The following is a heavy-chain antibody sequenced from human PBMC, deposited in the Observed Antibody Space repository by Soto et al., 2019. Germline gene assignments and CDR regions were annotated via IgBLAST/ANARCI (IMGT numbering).Heavy chain of an antibody. CDR3: ERARLRAVYDFDI. CDR1: GGSVSSGAYY. CDR2: IYYSGST. D-gene: IGHD5-12*01. Sequence: PSETLSLTCTVSGGSVSSGAYYWTWIRQRPGKGLEWIGYIYYSGSTYYSPSLKSRLSISLDTSKNQFSLRLSSVTAADTAMYYCERARLRAVYDFDIWGQGTMVTVSS. J-gene: IGHJ3*02. V-gene: IGHV4-31*03.